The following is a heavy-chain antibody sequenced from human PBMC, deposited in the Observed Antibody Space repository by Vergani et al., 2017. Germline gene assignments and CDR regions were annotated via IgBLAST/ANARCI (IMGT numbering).Heavy chain of an antibody. D-gene: IGHD5-18*01. J-gene: IGHJ6*02. Sequence: QVQLVQSGAEVKKPGASVKVSCKASGYTFTGYYMHWVRQAPGQGLEWKGWINPNSGGTNYAQKFQGRVTMTRDTSISTAYMELSRLRSDDTAVYYCARDMSDTAIWTIYYGMDVWGQGTTVTVSS. CDR3: ARDMSDTAIWTIYYGMDV. V-gene: IGHV1-2*02. CDR2: INPNSGGT. CDR1: GYTFTGYY.